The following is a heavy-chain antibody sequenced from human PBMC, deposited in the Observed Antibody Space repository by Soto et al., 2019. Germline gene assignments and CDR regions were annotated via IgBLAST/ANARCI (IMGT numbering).Heavy chain of an antibody. CDR2: LIPIFGTA. CDR3: ARQTDEIQSSWFDP. Sequence: QVQLVQSGAEVKKPGSSVKVSCKASGGTFSSYAISWVRQAPGQGLEWMGGLIPIFGTANYAQKFQGRVTITADESTITAYMERSRLRSEDTAVYYCARQTDEIQSSWFDPWGQGTLVTVSS. J-gene: IGHJ5*02. V-gene: IGHV1-69*01. CDR1: GGTFSSYA. D-gene: IGHD2-2*01.